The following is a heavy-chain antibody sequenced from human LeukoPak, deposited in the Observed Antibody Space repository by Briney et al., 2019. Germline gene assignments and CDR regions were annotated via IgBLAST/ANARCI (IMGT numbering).Heavy chain of an antibody. J-gene: IGHJ4*02. CDR2: ISWNSGSI. CDR3: ARGLGGWPIDY. Sequence: GRSLRLSCAASGFTFDDYTMHWVRQAPGKGLEWVSGISWNSGSIGYADSVKGRFTISRDNAKNSLYLQMNSLRAEDTAVYYCARGLGGWPIDYWGQGTLVTVSS. D-gene: IGHD6-19*01. V-gene: IGHV3-9*01. CDR1: GFTFDDYT.